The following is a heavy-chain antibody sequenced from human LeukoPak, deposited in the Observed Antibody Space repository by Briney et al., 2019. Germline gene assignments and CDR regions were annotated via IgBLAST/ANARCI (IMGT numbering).Heavy chain of an antibody. CDR1: GFTFSSYA. CDR2: INGSGGST. D-gene: IGHD6-13*01. Sequence: PGGSLRLSCAASGFTFSSYAMSWVRQAPGKGLEWVSAINGSGGSTYYADPVKGRFTISRDNSKNTLYLQMNSLRAEDTAVYYCAKDRSLLLIAAAGYWFDPWGQGTLVTVSS. J-gene: IGHJ5*02. V-gene: IGHV3-23*01. CDR3: AKDRSLLLIAAAGYWFDP.